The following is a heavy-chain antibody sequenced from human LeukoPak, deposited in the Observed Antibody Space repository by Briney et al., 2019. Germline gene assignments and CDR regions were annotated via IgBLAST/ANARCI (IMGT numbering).Heavy chain of an antibody. D-gene: IGHD6-13*01. J-gene: IGHJ4*02. V-gene: IGHV1-2*02. CDR1: GYIFSDYY. Sequence: ASVKVSCKASGYIFSDYYMHWVRQAPGQGLEWLGWINPKTGAADYAQQFRGRITMTRDTSINTDYMELSSLRSEDTAVYYCASESSSWYTWGQGTLVTVSS. CDR2: INPKTGAA. CDR3: ASESSSWYT.